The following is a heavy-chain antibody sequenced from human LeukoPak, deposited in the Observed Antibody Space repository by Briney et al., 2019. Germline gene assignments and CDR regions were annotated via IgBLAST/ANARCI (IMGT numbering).Heavy chain of an antibody. Sequence: SETLSLTCTVSGGSVSSGNYYWSWIRQPPGKGLEWIGYIYYSGSTNYNPSLKSRVTISVDTSTNQFSLKLSSVTAADTAVYYCARGVPTATARWFDPWGQGTLVTVSS. D-gene: IGHD2-21*02. CDR2: IYYSGST. CDR1: GGSVSSGNYY. V-gene: IGHV4-61*01. J-gene: IGHJ5*02. CDR3: ARGVPTATARWFDP.